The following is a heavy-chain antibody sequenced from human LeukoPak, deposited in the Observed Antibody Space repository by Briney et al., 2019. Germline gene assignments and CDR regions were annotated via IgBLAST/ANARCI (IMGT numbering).Heavy chain of an antibody. Sequence: GGSLRLSCVVSGFPFSSYWMTWVRQAPGKGLEWVANTKQDGSKKSYVDSVKGRFTISRDNAKNSLYLQMNSLRAEDTAIYYCTRVGYIDEGIDYWGRGTLVTVSS. J-gene: IGHJ4*02. V-gene: IGHV3-7*04. CDR3: TRVGYIDEGIDY. CDR1: GFPFSSYW. D-gene: IGHD5-24*01. CDR2: TKQDGSKK.